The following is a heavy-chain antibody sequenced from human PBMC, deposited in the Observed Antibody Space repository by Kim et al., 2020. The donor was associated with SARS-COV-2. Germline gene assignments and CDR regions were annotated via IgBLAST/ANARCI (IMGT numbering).Heavy chain of an antibody. CDR3: AKSAIQYSSASNSFDI. V-gene: IGHV3-23*01. Sequence: DPGKGRFTVSRDNSNNTLYLQMNSLRAEDTAVYYCAKSAIQYSSASNSFDIWGQGTMVSVSS. D-gene: IGHD6-6*01. J-gene: IGHJ3*02.